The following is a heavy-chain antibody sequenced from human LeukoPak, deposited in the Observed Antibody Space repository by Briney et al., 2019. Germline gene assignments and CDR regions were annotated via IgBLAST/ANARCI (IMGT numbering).Heavy chain of an antibody. J-gene: IGHJ6*02. D-gene: IGHD3-10*01. CDR1: GYTFTGYY. CDR2: INPNSGGT. CDR3: ARTSGDMVRGVIDYYYYGMDV. Sequence: PSVKVSSTASGYTFTGYYMHWVRQAPGQGLEWMGWINPNSGGTNYAQKFQGRVTMTRDTSISTAYMELSRLRSDDTAVYYCARTSGDMVRGVIDYYYYGMDVWGQGTTVTVSS. V-gene: IGHV1-2*02.